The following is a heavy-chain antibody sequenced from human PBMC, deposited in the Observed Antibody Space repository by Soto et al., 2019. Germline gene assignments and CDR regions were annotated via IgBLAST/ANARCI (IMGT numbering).Heavy chain of an antibody. CDR3: AKDPDSSGSLPGNYFDY. D-gene: IGHD6-19*01. CDR2: ISYDGSNK. Sequence: GGSLRLSCAASGFTFSSYAMHWVRQAPGKGLEWVAVISYDGSNKYYADSVKGRFTISRDNSKNTLYLQMNSLRAEDTAVYYCAKDPDSSGSLPGNYFDYWGQGTLVTVSS. CDR1: GFTFSSYA. V-gene: IGHV3-30-3*01. J-gene: IGHJ4*02.